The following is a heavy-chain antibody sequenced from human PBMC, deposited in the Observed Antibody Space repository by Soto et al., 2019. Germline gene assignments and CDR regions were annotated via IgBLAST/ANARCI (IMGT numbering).Heavy chain of an antibody. J-gene: IGHJ6*03. D-gene: IGHD6-13*01. CDR2: ISSSSSTI. Sequence: GGSLRLSCAASGFTFSSYSMNWVRQAPGKGLEWVSYISSSSSTIYYADSVKGRFTISRDNAKNSLYLQMNSLRAEDTAVYYCARDRRAAAGIVYYYYYMDVWGKGTTVTVSS. CDR3: ARDRRAAAGIVYYYYYMDV. V-gene: IGHV3-48*04. CDR1: GFTFSSYS.